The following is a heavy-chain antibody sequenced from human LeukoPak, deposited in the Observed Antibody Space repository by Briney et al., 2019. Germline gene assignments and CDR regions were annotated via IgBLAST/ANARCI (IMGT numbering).Heavy chain of an antibody. CDR3: ARGDYDFWSGPPLFDP. V-gene: IGHV1-2*02. CDR2: INPNSGGT. D-gene: IGHD3-3*01. J-gene: IGHJ5*02. Sequence: GASVKVSCKASGYTFTRYYMHWVRQAPGQGLEWMGWINPNSGGTNYAQKFQGRVTMTRDTSISTAYMELSRLKSDDTAVYYCARGDYDFWSGPPLFDPWGRGTLVTVSS. CDR1: GYTFTRYY.